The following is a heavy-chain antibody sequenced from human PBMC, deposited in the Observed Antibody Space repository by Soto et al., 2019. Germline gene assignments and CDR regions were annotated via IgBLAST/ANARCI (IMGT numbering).Heavy chain of an antibody. V-gene: IGHV1-69*06. CDR1: KTTFSDYG. Sequence: QVQLVQSGPEVKKPGSSVNISCKAPKTTFSDYGLNWVRQAPGQGLEWMGGIIPVLGTINYARKFQGRVTIPADKSSNPVSIAVSSLTSEDTGVYYCASGTLFCARACYFAHWCLGTVVTVSS. J-gene: IGHJ4*01. CDR3: ASGTLFCARACYFAH. D-gene: IGHD2-21*02. CDR2: IIPVLGTI.